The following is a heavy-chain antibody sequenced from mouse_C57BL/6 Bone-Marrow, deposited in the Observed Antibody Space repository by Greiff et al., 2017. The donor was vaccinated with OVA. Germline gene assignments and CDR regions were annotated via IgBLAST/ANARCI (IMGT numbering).Heavy chain of an antibody. Sequence: EVQLQQSGTVLARPGVSVKMSCKASGYTFTSYGMHWVKQRPGQGLEWIGAISPGNSDTSYNQKFKGKAKLTADTSTSTAYMELSSLTNEDSAVYEDTGANSTAVAETSDNWGRGNTLSVTS. D-gene: IGHD1-1*01. J-gene: IGHJ2*01. CDR2: ISPGNSDT. CDR3: TGANSTAVAETSDN. CDR1: GYTFTSYG. V-gene: IGHV1-5*01.